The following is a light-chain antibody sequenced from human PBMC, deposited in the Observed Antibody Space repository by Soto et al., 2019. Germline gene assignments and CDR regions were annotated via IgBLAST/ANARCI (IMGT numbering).Light chain of an antibody. Sequence: DIVLTQTPLSLSATPGQPAYISCKSSQSLLHSDGKTYLFWFLQKPGQPPQLLIYEVSRRFSGVPDRFSGSGSGTDFTLKVSRVEAEDVGVYYCMQSTQPPFIFGPGTKVDIK. CDR3: MQSTQPPFI. J-gene: IGKJ3*01. V-gene: IGKV2D-29*01. CDR2: EVS. CDR1: QSLLHSDGKTY.